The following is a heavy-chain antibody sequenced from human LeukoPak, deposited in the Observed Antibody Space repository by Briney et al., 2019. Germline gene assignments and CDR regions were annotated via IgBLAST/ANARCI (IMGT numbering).Heavy chain of an antibody. J-gene: IGHJ1*01. CDR1: GGPISSYY. CDR3: AAYYGPGSYPLYLQH. Sequence: SETLSLTCSVSGGPISSYYWNWIRQTPGKGLEWIGYISHSGSTNSNPSLKNRVTISIDTSTSQFSLKLSSVTAADTAVYYCAAYYGPGSYPLYLQHWGQGTLVTVSS. V-gene: IGHV4-59*12. D-gene: IGHD3-10*01. CDR2: ISHSGST.